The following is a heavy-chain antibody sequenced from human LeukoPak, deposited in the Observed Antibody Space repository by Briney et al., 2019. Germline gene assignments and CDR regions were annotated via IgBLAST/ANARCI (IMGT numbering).Heavy chain of an antibody. CDR2: IYSGGST. V-gene: IGHV3-53*01. J-gene: IGHJ4*02. Sequence: GSLRLSCAASGFAVSSNYMSWVRQAPGKGLEWVSVIYSGGSTYYADSVKGRFTISRDNSKNTLYLQMNSLRAEDTAVYYCARESYNSGIDYWGQGTLVTVSS. CDR1: GFAVSSNY. CDR3: ARESYNSGIDY. D-gene: IGHD6-19*01.